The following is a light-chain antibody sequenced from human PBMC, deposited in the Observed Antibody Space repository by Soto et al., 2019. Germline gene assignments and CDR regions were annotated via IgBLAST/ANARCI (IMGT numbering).Light chain of an antibody. Sequence: IQLTQSPSSLSASVGDRVTITCRASQGLSSYLAWYQQKPGKAPKLPIYAASTLQSGVPSRFSGSESGTDFTLTISSLQPEDFATYYCQQVNSYPLTFGGGTKVEIK. J-gene: IGKJ4*01. CDR1: QGLSSY. CDR3: QQVNSYPLT. V-gene: IGKV1-9*01. CDR2: AAS.